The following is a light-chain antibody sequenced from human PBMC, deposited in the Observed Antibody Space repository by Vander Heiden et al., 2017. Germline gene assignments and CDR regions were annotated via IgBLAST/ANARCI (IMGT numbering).Light chain of an antibody. CDR1: NIGTKN. V-gene: IGLV3-9*01. J-gene: IGLJ2*01. Sequence: SYDLTQPLSVSVALGQTARLSCGGNNIGTKNVQWYQQKPGQAPVLVIYRDTNRPSGIPERFSGSNSGNTATLTISRAQAGDEAYYYCQVWGRRSVVFGGGTKLTVL. CDR2: RDT. CDR3: QVWGRRSVV.